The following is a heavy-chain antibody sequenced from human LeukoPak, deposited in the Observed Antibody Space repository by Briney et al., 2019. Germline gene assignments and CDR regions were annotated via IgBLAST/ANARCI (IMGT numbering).Heavy chain of an antibody. V-gene: IGHV1-24*01. CDR3: ATAPGFDSSGYYYDRYFDY. Sequence: ASVKVSCKASGYTFTSYYMHWVRQAPGKGLEWMGGFDPEDGETIYAQKFQGRVTMTEDTSTDTAYMELSSLRSEDTAVYYCATAPGFDSSGYYYDRYFDYWGQGTLVTVSS. J-gene: IGHJ4*02. CDR2: FDPEDGET. CDR1: GYTFTSYY. D-gene: IGHD3-22*01.